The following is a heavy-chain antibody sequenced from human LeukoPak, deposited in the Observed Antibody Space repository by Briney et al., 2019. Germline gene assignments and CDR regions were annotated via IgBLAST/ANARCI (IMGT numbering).Heavy chain of an antibody. D-gene: IGHD2-8*02. CDR3: ASLVLVEGDY. CDR2: INHSGST. Sequence: SETLSLTCAVYGGSFSGYYWSWIRQPPGKGLEWIGEINHSGSTNYNPSLKSRVTISVVTSKNQFSLKLSSVTAADTAVYYCASLVLVEGDYWGQGTLVTVSS. CDR1: GGSFSGYY. V-gene: IGHV4-34*01. J-gene: IGHJ4*02.